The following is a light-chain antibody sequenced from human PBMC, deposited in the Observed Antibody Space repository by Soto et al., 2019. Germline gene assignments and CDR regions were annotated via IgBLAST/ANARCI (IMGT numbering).Light chain of an antibody. V-gene: IGLV2-8*01. CDR1: SSDVGYYDY. J-gene: IGLJ1*01. CDR2: EVT. CDR3: SSYAGSNNFV. Sequence: QSALTQPPSASGFPGQSVTISCTGTSSDVGYYDYVSWYQQRPGKAPKLVIYEVTKRPSGVPDRVSASKSGNTASLTVSGLRAEDEADYYCSSYAGSNNFVFGSGTRSPS.